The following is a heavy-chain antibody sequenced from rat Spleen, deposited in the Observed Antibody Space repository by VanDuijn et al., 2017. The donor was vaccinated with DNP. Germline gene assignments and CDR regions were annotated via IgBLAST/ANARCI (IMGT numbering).Heavy chain of an antibody. CDR3: TRGGNGGYYFDY. V-gene: IGHV2-19*01. J-gene: IGHJ2*01. D-gene: IGHD1-11*01. Sequence: QVQLKESGPGLVQPSQTLSLTCTVAGFSLTEYNVHWVRQPPGKGLEWMGRIRSDGSTDYNSVLKSRLTISRDTSKSQVFLKMNSLQTEDTAIYFCTRGGNGGYYFDYGGQGVMVTVSS. CDR1: GFSLTEYN. CDR2: IRSDGST.